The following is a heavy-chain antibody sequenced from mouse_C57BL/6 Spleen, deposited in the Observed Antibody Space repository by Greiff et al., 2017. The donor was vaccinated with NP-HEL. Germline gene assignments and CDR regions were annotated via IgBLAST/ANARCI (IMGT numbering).Heavy chain of an antibody. J-gene: IGHJ3*01. CDR3: AGVLWFAY. CDR1: GYSITSGYY. Sequence: EVQLQQSGPGLVKPSQSLSLTCSVTGYSITSGYYWNWIRQFPGNKLEWMGYISYDGSNNYNPSLKNRISITRDTSKNQFFLKLNSVTTEDTATYYCAGVLWFAYWGQGTLVTVSA. D-gene: IGHD2-14*01. CDR2: ISYDGSN. V-gene: IGHV3-6*01.